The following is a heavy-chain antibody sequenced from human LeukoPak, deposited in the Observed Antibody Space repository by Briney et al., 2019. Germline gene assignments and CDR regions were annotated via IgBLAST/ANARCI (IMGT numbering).Heavy chain of an antibody. Sequence: ASVKVSCKASGYTFNGYNMHWVRQAPGQGLEWMGSINPNSGGSNFAQKFQGRVTVTRDTSISTAYMELSRLRSDDTAVYYCARARSGSLDYWGQGTLVTVSS. CDR1: GYTFNGYN. CDR2: INPNSGGS. J-gene: IGHJ4*02. CDR3: ARARSGSLDY. D-gene: IGHD3-3*01. V-gene: IGHV1-2*02.